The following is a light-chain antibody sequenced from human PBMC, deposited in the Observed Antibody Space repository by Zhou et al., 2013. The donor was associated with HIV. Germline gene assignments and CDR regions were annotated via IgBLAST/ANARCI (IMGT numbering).Light chain of an antibody. CDR3: QEYSSYSYT. CDR1: QTISTW. J-gene: IGKJ2*01. Sequence: DIQMTQFPSTLSASVGDRVTITCRASQTISTWVAWYQQKPGEVPNLLIYRASALETGVPSRFSGSGSGTEFTLTISGLQPDDFGTYYCQEYSSYSYTFGQGTKVEIK. V-gene: IGKV1-5*03. CDR2: RAS.